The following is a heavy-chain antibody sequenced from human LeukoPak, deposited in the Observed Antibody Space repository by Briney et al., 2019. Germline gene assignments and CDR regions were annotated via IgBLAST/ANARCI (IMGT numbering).Heavy chain of an antibody. CDR1: GGSISSYY. CDR2: IYYSGNT. CDR3: ARHLGYCSSTSCYAWFDP. J-gene: IGHJ5*02. V-gene: IGHV4-59*08. Sequence: ASETLSLTCTVSGGSISSYYWSWIRQPPGKGLEWIGYIYYSGNTNYNPSLKSRVTISVDTSKNQFSLKLSSVTAADTAVYYCARHLGYCSSTSCYAWFDPWGQGTLVTISS. D-gene: IGHD2-2*01.